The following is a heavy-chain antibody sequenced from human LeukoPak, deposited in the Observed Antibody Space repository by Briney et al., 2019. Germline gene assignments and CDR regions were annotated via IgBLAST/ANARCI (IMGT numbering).Heavy chain of an antibody. V-gene: IGHV3-53*05. D-gene: IGHD6-6*01. CDR1: GLTVSKNY. J-gene: IGHJ4*02. CDR3: ARDKGTSYLSSFDY. Sequence: GGSLRLSCAASGLTVSKNYMSWVRQAPGKGLESVSVIYSGGSTYYADSVRGRFIISRDNSKNTLYLQMNSLRAADTAVYYCARDKGTSYLSSFDYWGQGTLVTVSS. CDR2: IYSGGST.